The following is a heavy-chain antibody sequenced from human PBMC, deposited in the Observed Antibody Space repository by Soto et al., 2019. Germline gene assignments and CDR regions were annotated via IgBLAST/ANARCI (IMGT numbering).Heavy chain of an antibody. CDR2: IYYSGST. CDR1: GGSISSYY. D-gene: IGHD5-12*01. Sequence: SETLSLTCTVSGGSISSYYWSWIRQPPGKGLEWIGYIYYSGSTNYNPSLKSRVTISVDTSKNQFSLKLSSVTAADTAVYYCARLGSVYDLSRGFDPWGQGTLVTVSS. V-gene: IGHV4-59*08. J-gene: IGHJ5*02. CDR3: ARLGSVYDLSRGFDP.